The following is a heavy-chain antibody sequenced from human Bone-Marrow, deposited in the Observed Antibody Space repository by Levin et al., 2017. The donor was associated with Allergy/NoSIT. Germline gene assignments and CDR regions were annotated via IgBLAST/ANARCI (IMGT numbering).Heavy chain of an antibody. V-gene: IGHV3-73*01. CDR3: QEFGRG. D-gene: IGHD2/OR15-2a*01. CDR2: IRRKTQGYAT. CDR1: GFTFSDSS. Sequence: GESLKISCVASGFTFSDSSVHWVRQASGKGLEWVGRIRRKTQGYATAYAPSLRGRFTISRDDSNKTAYLQLSGLRPEDTAVYYCQEFGRGWGQGTLVTVSS. J-gene: IGHJ4*02.